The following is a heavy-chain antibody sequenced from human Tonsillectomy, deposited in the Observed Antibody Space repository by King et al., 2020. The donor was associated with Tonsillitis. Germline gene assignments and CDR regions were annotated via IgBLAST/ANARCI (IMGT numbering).Heavy chain of an antibody. CDR1: GCSISSGGYY. Sequence: VQLQESGPGLVKPSQTLSLTCTVSGCSISSGGYYWNWIRQHPGKGLEWIGYISYSGSTSYNPSLKSRVTISVDTSKNQFSLKLSSLTAADTAVYYCARVTMVRGVIITDYFDYWGQGTLVTVSS. V-gene: IGHV4-31*03. D-gene: IGHD3-10*01. J-gene: IGHJ4*02. CDR2: ISYSGST. CDR3: ARVTMVRGVIITDYFDY.